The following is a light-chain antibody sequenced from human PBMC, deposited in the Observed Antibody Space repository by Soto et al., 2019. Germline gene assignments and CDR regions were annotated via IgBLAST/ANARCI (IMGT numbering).Light chain of an antibody. CDR2: GAS. CDR1: QSVRSS. J-gene: IGKJ4*01. CDR3: QQYHNWPLT. V-gene: IGKV3-15*01. Sequence: EIVMRQSPATLSVSPGERATLSCRASQSVRSSLVWYQQKPGQAPRLLIHGASTRATGIPARFSGSGSGTEFTLTISSLQSEDFALYYCQQYHNWPLTFGGGTQVEIK.